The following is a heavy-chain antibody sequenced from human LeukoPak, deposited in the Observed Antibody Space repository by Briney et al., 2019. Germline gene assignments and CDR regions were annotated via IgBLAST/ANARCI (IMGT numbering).Heavy chain of an antibody. V-gene: IGHV5-51*01. CDR1: GYIFRYYW. J-gene: IGHJ4*02. Sequence: GESLKISCQTSGYIFRYYWLGWVRQRPGKGLEWGVVIFPGDYNTKSSPSFEGPVTFSAATSSSTAYLQWSSLKASDTAVYSCARLEVGWQLLPFDSWGQGTLVTVSS. CDR3: ARLEVGWQLLPFDS. CDR2: IFPGDYNT. D-gene: IGHD1-1*01.